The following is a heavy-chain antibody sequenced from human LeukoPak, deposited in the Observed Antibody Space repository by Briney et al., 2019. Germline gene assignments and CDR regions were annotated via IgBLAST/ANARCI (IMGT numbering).Heavy chain of an antibody. Sequence: SETLSLTCTVSGGSISSYYWSWIRQPPGKGLEWIGYIYYSGSTNYNPSLKSRVTISVATSKNQFSLKLSSVTAADTAVYYCARDFGLGYCSSTSCYAFDIWGQGTMVTVSS. CDR2: IYYSGST. V-gene: IGHV4-59*01. D-gene: IGHD2-2*01. CDR1: GGSISSYY. CDR3: ARDFGLGYCSSTSCYAFDI. J-gene: IGHJ3*02.